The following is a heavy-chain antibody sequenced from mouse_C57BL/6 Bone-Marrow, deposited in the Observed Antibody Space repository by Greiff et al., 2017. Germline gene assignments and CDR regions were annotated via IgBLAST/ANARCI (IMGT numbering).Heavy chain of an antibody. V-gene: IGHV1-69*01. CDR3: AREGYHAMDY. CDR1: GYTFTSYW. J-gene: IGHJ4*01. CDR2: IDPSASYT. Sequence: QVQLQQPGAELVMPGASVKLSCKASGYTFTSYWMHWVKQRPGQGLEWIGEIDPSASYTNYNQKFKGKSTLTVDKSSSTAYMQLSSLTSEDSAVYYCAREGYHAMDYWGQGTSVTVSS.